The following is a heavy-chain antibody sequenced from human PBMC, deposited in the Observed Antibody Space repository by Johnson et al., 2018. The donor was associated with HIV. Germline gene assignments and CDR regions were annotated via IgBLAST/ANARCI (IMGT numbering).Heavy chain of an antibody. CDR2: ISYDGSNI. CDR1: GFTFSNFG. Sequence: QVQLVESGGGVVQPGRSLRLSCATSGFTFSNFGMHWVRPAPGKGLEWVAVISYDGSNIYYADSVKGRFTISRDNSKNTLYLQMNSLRAEDTAVYYCARDAERSSDYPPDAFDIWGQGTMVTVSS. V-gene: IGHV3-30*03. D-gene: IGHD3-22*01. J-gene: IGHJ3*02. CDR3: ARDAERSSDYPPDAFDI.